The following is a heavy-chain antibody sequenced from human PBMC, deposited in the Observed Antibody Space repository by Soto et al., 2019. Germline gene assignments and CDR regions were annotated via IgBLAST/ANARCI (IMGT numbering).Heavy chain of an antibody. CDR3: ARDKSVRDIFTGYYNGGGIDY. CDR1: GYTFTSYG. V-gene: IGHV1-18*01. Sequence: QVQLVQSGAEVKKPGASVKVSCKAYGYTFTSYGISWVRQAPGQGLEWMGWISAYNGNTNYAQKLQGRVTMTTDTSTSTAYMELRSLRSDDTAVYYCARDKSVRDIFTGYYNGGGIDYWGQGTLVTVSS. J-gene: IGHJ4*02. CDR2: ISAYNGNT. D-gene: IGHD3-9*01.